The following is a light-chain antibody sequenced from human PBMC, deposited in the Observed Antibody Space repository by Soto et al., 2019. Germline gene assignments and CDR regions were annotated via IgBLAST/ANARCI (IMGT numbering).Light chain of an antibody. CDR3: QQYDQWPIT. CDR2: GAS. CDR1: QSVSNN. V-gene: IGKV3-15*01. J-gene: IGKJ5*01. Sequence: EIVFTQSPGTLSLSPGERATLSCRASQSVSNNYLAWYQQKPGQAPRLLIYGASARALGIPDRFSGSGSGTEFSFTVTSLQSEDFAVYYCQQYDQWPITFGQGTRLEIK.